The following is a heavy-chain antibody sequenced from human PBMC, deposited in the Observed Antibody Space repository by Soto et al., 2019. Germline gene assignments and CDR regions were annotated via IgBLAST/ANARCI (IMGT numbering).Heavy chain of an antibody. V-gene: IGHV1-69*13. D-gene: IGHD3-10*01. J-gene: IGHJ6*02. CDR1: RGTFSSYA. Sequence: GASVKVSRKASRGTFSSYAISWVRQAPGQGLEWMGGIIPIFGTANYAQKFQGRVTITADESTSTAYMELSSLRSEDTAVYYCARVGGFEFSGEDGPDYYYYGMDVWGQGTTVTVSS. CDR3: ARVGGFEFSGEDGPDYYYYGMDV. CDR2: IIPIFGTA.